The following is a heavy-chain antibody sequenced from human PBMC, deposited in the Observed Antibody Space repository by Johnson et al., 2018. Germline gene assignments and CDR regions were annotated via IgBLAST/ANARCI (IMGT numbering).Heavy chain of an antibody. Sequence: QVQLVQSGGGVVQPGRSLRLSCVASGFTFSNYGMHWVRQAPGKGLECVAVISYDGSNKYYADSVKGRFTISRDSSKNTLYLRMNSLRVDDSAVYYCANHGIHCSGCYRPCNGYDCPLPDAFDVCGQGTMVTVSS. V-gene: IGHV3-30*18. CDR2: ISYDGSNK. CDR3: ANHGIHCSGCYRPCNGYDCPLPDAFDV. J-gene: IGHJ3*01. D-gene: IGHD3-22*01. CDR1: GFTFSNYG.